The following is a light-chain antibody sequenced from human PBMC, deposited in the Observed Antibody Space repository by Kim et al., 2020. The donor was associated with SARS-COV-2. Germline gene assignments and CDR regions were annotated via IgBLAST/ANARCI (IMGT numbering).Light chain of an antibody. CDR3: SSYTSSSTWV. J-gene: IGLJ3*02. Sequence: GMSITIACTGTSSDVGGYNYVSWYQQHPGKAPKLMIYDVSNRLSGVSNRFSGSKSGNTASLTISGLQAEDEADYYCSSYTSSSTWVFGGGTKVTVL. CDR2: DVS. V-gene: IGLV2-14*03. CDR1: SSDVGGYNY.